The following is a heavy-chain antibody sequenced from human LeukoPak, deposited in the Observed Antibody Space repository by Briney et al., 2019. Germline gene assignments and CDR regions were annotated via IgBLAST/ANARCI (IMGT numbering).Heavy chain of an antibody. D-gene: IGHD4-17*01. CDR1: GFTFSSYG. Sequence: GGSLRLSCAASGFTFSSYGMHWVRQAPGKGLEWVAVIWYDGSNKYYADSVKGRFTISRDNSKNTLYLQMNSLRAEDTAVYYCARDRTTVTTFRVYYYYGMDVWGQGTTVTVSS. CDR3: ARDRTTVTTFRVYYYYGMDV. CDR2: IWYDGSNK. V-gene: IGHV3-33*01. J-gene: IGHJ6*02.